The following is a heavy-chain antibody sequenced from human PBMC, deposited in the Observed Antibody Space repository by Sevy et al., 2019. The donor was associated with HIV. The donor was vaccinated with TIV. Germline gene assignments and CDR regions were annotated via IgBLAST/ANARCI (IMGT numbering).Heavy chain of an antibody. D-gene: IGHD3-22*01. CDR3: AKNPNFYDSLGEDNEIQGEATLLWYFDL. J-gene: IGHJ2*01. CDR1: GFTFSSYA. Sequence: GGSLRLSCATSGFTFSSYAMSWVRQAPGKGLEWVSAISGSGGSTYYADSVKGRFTISRDNSKNTLYLQMNSLRAEDTAVYYCAKNPNFYDSLGEDNEIQGEATLLWYFDLWGRGTLVTVSS. V-gene: IGHV3-23*01. CDR2: ISGSGGST.